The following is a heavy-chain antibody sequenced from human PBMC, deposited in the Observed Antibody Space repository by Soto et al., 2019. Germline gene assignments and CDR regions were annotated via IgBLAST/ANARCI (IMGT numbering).Heavy chain of an antibody. J-gene: IGHJ4*02. V-gene: IGHV1-18*01. CDR3: ARDLPPVDY. Sequence: QIQLVQSGAEVKKPGASVKVSCKASGYTFSSYHITWVRQAPGQGLEWMGWISAYNGNTNYAQNRQGRVTMTTDPSTSTAYMERRSLRSDDTAVYYCARDLPPVDYWGQGTLVTVSS. CDR1: GYTFSSYH. CDR2: ISAYNGNT.